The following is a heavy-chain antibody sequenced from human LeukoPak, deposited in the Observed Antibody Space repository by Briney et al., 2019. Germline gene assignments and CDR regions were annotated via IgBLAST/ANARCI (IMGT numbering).Heavy chain of an antibody. D-gene: IGHD6-19*01. CDR2: ISYDGSNK. CDR3: ARGQSGIIAVAGTYYYYGMDV. V-gene: IGHV3-30-3*01. Sequence: GGSLRLSCAASGFTFSSYAMHWVRQAPGKGLEWVAVISYDGSNKYYADSVKGRFTISRDNAKNSLYLQMNSLRAEDTAVYYCARGQSGIIAVAGTYYYYGMDVWGQGTTVTVSS. J-gene: IGHJ6*02. CDR1: GFTFSSYA.